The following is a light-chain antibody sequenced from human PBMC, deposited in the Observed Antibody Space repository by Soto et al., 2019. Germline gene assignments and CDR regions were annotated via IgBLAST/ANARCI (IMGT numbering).Light chain of an antibody. CDR3: AAWDDSLNALI. Sequence: QSVLTQPPSVSEAPRQRVTISCSGSSSNVENNAVNWYQQLPGKSPKLIMYFDDLLPSGVSDRFSGSKSGTSASLTISGLQSEDEGDYYCAAWDDSLNALIFGGGTKVTVL. J-gene: IGLJ2*01. CDR2: FDD. V-gene: IGLV1-36*01. CDR1: SSNVENNA.